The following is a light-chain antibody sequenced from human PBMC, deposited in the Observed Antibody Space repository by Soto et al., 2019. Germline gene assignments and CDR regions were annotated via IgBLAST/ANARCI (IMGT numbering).Light chain of an antibody. J-gene: IGKJ2*01. Sequence: DIQMTQSPSSLSASVGDRVTITCRSSQGIRTALAWYQQKPGKAPKRLIYAVSTLQSGVPSRFSGNGSGTEFTLTINSLQPDDFATYYCLQHNSLPLTFGQGTKLEIK. CDR3: LQHNSLPLT. CDR2: AVS. CDR1: QGIRTA. V-gene: IGKV1-17*01.